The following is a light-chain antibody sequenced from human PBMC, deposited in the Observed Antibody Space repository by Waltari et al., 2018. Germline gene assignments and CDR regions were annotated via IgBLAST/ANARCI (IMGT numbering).Light chain of an antibody. CDR1: QSLLYSSNNRNY. CDR2: GAS. V-gene: IGKV4-1*01. Sequence: DIVLTQSPDSLAVSLGERATFNCRSSQSLLYSSNNRNYLAWYQQKPGQPPKLLIYGASSRQIGVPGRFRGSGSGTDFSLTISSLQAEDVAIYYCQQYHSSPYTFVRGTKLEIK. J-gene: IGKJ2*01. CDR3: QQYHSSPYT.